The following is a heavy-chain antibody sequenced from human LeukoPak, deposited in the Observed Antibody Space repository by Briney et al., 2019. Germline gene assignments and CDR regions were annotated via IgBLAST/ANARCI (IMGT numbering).Heavy chain of an antibody. D-gene: IGHD3-16*01. V-gene: IGHV3-11*01. J-gene: IGHJ4*02. CDR3: ARVETEYDYVWGSLYYFDY. CDR1: GFTFSDYY. Sequence: GGSLRLSCAASGFTFSDYYMNWVRQAPGKGLEWVSYIHTSGNTKHYADSVKGRFTISRDNAENSLYLQMKSLRVEDTAVYYCARVETEYDYVWGSLYYFDYWGQGTLVTVSS. CDR2: IHTSGNTK.